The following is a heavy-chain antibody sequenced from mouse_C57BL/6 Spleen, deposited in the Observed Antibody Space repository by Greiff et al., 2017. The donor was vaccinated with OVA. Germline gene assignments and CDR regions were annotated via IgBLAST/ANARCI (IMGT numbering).Heavy chain of an antibody. Sequence: QVQLQQPGAELVKPGASVKLSCKASGYTFTSYWMQWVKQRPGQGLEWIGEIDPSDSYTNYNQKFKGKATLTVDTSSSTAYMQLSSLTSEDAAVYYCAKRGITTGVDYWGQGTTLTVSS. CDR1: GYTFTSYW. D-gene: IGHD1-1*01. J-gene: IGHJ2*01. V-gene: IGHV1-50*01. CDR3: AKRGITTGVDY. CDR2: IDPSDSYT.